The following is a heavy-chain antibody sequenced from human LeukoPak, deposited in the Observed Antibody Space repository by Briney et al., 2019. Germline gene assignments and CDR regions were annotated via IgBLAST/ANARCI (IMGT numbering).Heavy chain of an antibody. CDR2: IDSHNGDT. J-gene: IGHJ5*02. CDR3: ARAVSGSLYGDFDL. D-gene: IGHD1-26*01. Sequence: GASVKVSCKASGYSLTAHYMHWIRQAPGQGLEWMGWIDSHNGDTKYAERLQGRVFMTTDTSTSTSYMELRSLRSDDTAVYYCARAVSGSLYGDFDLWGQGTLVTVSS. V-gene: IGHV1-18*04. CDR1: GYSLTAHY.